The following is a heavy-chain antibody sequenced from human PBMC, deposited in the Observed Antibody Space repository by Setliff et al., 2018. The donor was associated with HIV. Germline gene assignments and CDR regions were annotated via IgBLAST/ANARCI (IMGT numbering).Heavy chain of an antibody. V-gene: IGHV4-59*08. Sequence: PSETLSLTCTVPGGSITGYYWSWIRQPPGKGLEWIGWIYYSGNTRYNPSLKSRVTISLATSKNRFSLQLTSVTAADTAVYYCARHRDGGTYPLDYWGQGTLVTVSS. CDR2: IYYSGNT. CDR3: ARHRDGGTYPLDY. D-gene: IGHD1-26*01. J-gene: IGHJ4*02. CDR1: GGSITGYY.